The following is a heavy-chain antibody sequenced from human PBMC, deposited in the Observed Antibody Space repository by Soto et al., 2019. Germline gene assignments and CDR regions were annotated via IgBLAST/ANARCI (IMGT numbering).Heavy chain of an antibody. V-gene: IGHV3-74*01. Sequence: PVGSLRLSCAASGFTFSNYWMHWVRQAPGKGLVWVSRMNSDGSTTNYADSVKGRFTISRDNARNTLYLQMNSVRAEDTAVYYCVRDGYAAWDYGVDVWGQGTTVTVSS. J-gene: IGHJ6*02. D-gene: IGHD1-1*01. CDR1: GFTFSNYW. CDR3: VRDGYAAWDYGVDV. CDR2: MNSDGSTT.